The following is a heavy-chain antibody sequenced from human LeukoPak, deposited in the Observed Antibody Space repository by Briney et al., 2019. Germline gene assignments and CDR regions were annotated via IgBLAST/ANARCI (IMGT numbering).Heavy chain of an antibody. CDR2: IWYDGSNK. V-gene: IGHV3-33*06. Sequence: GGSLRLSCAASGFTFSSYGMHWVRQAPGKGLEWVALIWYDGSNKYYADSVKGRFTISRDNSKNTLYLQMNSLRAEDTAVYYCAKDHPTGDYWGQGTLVTVSS. CDR3: AKDHPTGDY. D-gene: IGHD3-10*01. CDR1: GFTFSSYG. J-gene: IGHJ4*02.